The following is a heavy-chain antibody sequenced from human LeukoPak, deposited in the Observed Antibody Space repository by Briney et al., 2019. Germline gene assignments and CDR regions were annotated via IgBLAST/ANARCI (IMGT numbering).Heavy chain of an antibody. J-gene: IGHJ4*02. CDR1: GFTFSSYW. V-gene: IGHV3-7*03. Sequence: GGSLRLSCAASGFTFSSYWMGWVRQAPGKGLEWVANIKQDGSEKYYVDSVKGRFTISRDNAKNSLYLQMNSLRAEDTAVYYCARTTMVRGHYPPISFELRGQGTLGTVSS. CDR3: ARTTMVRGHYPPISFEL. D-gene: IGHD3-10*01. CDR2: IKQDGSEK.